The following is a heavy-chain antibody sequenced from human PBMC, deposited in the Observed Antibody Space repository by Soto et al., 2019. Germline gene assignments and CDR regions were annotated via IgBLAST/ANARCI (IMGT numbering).Heavy chain of an antibody. CDR2: ISGSGGGT. CDR1: VFTFSSYA. CDR3: AKFGMATTKRSPPYYIDY. D-gene: IGHD1-1*01. J-gene: IGHJ4*02. V-gene: IGHV3-23*01. Sequence: GGSLRLSCAAAVFTFSSYAMSWLRQAPGKGLEWFSSISGSGGGTYYADSVKGRFTFSRGNSKNTLYLQMNSLRAEDTAVYYCAKFGMATTKRSPPYYIDYWGQGALVTVSS.